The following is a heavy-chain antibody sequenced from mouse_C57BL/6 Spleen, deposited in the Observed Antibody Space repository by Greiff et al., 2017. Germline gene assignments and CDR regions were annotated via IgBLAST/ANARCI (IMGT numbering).Heavy chain of an antibody. Sequence: VQLKESGPGLVKPSQSLSLTCSVTGYSITSGYYWNWIRQFPGNKLEWMGYISYDGSNNYNPSLKNRIAITRDTSKNQFFLKLNSVTTEDKATNCCAREEITTVVAKGYAMDYWGQGTSVTVSS. V-gene: IGHV3-6*01. CDR2: ISYDGSN. J-gene: IGHJ4*01. CDR1: GYSITSGYY. CDR3: AREEITTVVAKGYAMDY. D-gene: IGHD1-1*01.